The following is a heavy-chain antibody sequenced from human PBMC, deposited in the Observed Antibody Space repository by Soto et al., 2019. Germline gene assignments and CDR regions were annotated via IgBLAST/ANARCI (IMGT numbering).Heavy chain of an antibody. J-gene: IGHJ5*02. V-gene: IGHV4-59*01. CDR1: GGSISSYY. D-gene: IGHD6-19*01. Sequence: SXEILSLTCTVSGGSISSYYWSWIRQHPGNGLEWIGYIYYSGSTNYNPPLKSRVTISVDTSKNQFSLKLSSVTAADTAVYYCARAGVGSGWYNGNWFDPWGQGTLVTVSS. CDR3: ARAGVGSGWYNGNWFDP. CDR2: IYYSGST.